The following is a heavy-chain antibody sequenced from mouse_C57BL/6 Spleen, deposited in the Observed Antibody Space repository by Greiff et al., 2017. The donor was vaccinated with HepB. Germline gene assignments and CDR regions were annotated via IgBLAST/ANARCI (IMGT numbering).Heavy chain of an antibody. Sequence: QVQLKESGAELAKPGASVKLSCKASGYTFTSYWMHWVKQRPGQGLEWIGYINPSSGYTKYNQKFKDKATLTADKSSSTAYMQLSSLTYEDSAVYYCARGDDGYSYAMDYWGQGTSVTVSS. D-gene: IGHD2-3*01. CDR3: ARGDDGYSYAMDY. CDR2: INPSSGYT. V-gene: IGHV1-7*01. CDR1: GYTFTSYW. J-gene: IGHJ4*01.